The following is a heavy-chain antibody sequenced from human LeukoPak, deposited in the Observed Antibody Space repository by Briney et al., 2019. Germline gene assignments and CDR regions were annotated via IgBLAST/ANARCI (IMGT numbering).Heavy chain of an antibody. CDR2: IYWNDDK. CDR1: GFSLSTSGVG. J-gene: IGHJ4*02. D-gene: IGHD3-3*02. V-gene: IGHV2-5*01. CDR3: AHPRRPSNNFDY. Sequence: SGPTLVKPTQTLTLTCTFSGFSLSTSGVGVGWIRQPPGKALEWLALIYWNDDKRYSPSLKSRLTITKDTSKNQVVFTMTNMDPVDTATYYCAHPRRPSNNFDYWGQGTLVTVSS.